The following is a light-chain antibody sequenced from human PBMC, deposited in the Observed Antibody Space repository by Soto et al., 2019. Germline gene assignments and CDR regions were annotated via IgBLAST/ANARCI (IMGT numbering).Light chain of an antibody. Sequence: QAVVTQEPSLTVSPGGTVTLTCASSTGAVTSGYYPNWFQQRPGQPPRALIYRTTYKHPWTPARFSGSLLGGKAALTLSGAQPEDEAEYFCLFFYGDVVVFGGGTKLTVL. CDR3: LFFYGDVVV. J-gene: IGLJ2*01. CDR1: TGAVTSGYY. CDR2: RTT. V-gene: IGLV7-43*01.